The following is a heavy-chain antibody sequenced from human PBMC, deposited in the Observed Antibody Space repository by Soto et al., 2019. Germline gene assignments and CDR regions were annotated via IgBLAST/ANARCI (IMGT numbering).Heavy chain of an antibody. D-gene: IGHD3-10*01. Sequence: GESLKISCKGAGDSFTSYGSGWVRQMPGKGLEWMGIIYPGDSDTRYSPSFQGQVTISADKSISTAYLQWSSLKASDTAMYYCARGSIYTPYGMDVWGQGTTVTVSS. CDR2: IYPGDSDT. CDR1: GDSFTSYG. J-gene: IGHJ6*02. V-gene: IGHV5-51*01. CDR3: ARGSIYTPYGMDV.